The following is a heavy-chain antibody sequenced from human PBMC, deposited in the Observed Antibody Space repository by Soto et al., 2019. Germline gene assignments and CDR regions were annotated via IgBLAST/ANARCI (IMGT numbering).Heavy chain of an antibody. Sequence: PSETLSLTCTVSGGSISSYYWSWIRQPPGKGLEWIGYIYYSGSTNYNPSLKSRVTISVDTSKNQFYLKLSSVTAADTAVYYCARTKHYYYYGMDVWGQGTTVTVSS. CDR2: IYYSGST. V-gene: IGHV4-59*01. CDR3: ARTKHYYYYGMDV. CDR1: GGSISSYY. J-gene: IGHJ6*02.